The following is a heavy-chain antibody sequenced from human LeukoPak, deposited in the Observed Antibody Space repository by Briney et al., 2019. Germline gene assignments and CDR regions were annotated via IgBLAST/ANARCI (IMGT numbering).Heavy chain of an antibody. Sequence: SVKVSCKASGGTFSSYAISWVRQAPGQGLEWMGRIIPIFGTANYAQKFQGRVTITTDESTSTAYMELSSLRSEDTAVYYCARPSVAGPPFFDYWGQGTLVTVSS. CDR1: GGTFSSYA. CDR3: ARPSVAGPPFFDY. J-gene: IGHJ4*02. V-gene: IGHV1-69*05. D-gene: IGHD6-19*01. CDR2: IIPIFGTA.